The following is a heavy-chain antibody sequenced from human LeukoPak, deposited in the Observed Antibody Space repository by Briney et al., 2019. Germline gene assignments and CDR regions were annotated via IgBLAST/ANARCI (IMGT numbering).Heavy chain of an antibody. J-gene: IGHJ4*02. D-gene: IGHD3-10*01. Sequence: GGSLRLSCAASGFTFSSNAMSWVRQAPGKGLEWVSGISGSGGSRYYADSVKGRFTISRDNSKNTLYLQMNSLRAEDTAVYYCAKPRGFTFHYYFDYWGQGSLVTVSS. V-gene: IGHV3-23*01. CDR3: AKPRGFTFHYYFDY. CDR1: GFTFSSNA. CDR2: ISGSGGSR.